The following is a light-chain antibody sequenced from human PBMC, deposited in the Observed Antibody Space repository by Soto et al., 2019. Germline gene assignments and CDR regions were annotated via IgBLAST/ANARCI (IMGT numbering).Light chain of an antibody. CDR2: GAS. Sequence: AIHMTQSPSSLSASVGDTIILTCRSSQGIRTDLGWYQQKPGKAPVLLISGASDLQSGVSSRFSGRGSGTVFTLTISSRLPEHFATDECFREYDYPLTFGPGTKV. V-gene: IGKV1-6*01. J-gene: IGKJ1*01. CDR1: QGIRTD. CDR3: FREYDYPLT.